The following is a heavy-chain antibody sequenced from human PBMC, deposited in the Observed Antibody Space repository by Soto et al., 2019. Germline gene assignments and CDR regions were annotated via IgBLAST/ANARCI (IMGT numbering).Heavy chain of an antibody. D-gene: IGHD5-12*01. J-gene: IGHJ6*03. Sequence: SETKCLTWTVSEGNISSSGYYWGWKRQSPGKGLEWIGSFYYRGSTYYSPSLRSRVTISGDTSRKQISLRLSSVTAADTAVYYCARISVASRYMDVWGKGTTVTVSS. CDR1: EGNISSSGYY. CDR3: ARISVASRYMDV. CDR2: FYYRGST. V-gene: IGHV4-39*01.